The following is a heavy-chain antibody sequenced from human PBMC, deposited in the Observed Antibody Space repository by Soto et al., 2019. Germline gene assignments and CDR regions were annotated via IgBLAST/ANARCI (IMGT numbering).Heavy chain of an antibody. CDR3: VREARFVGVAFDS. Sequence: QVQLVQSGAEVKKPGASVKISCKSSGYTFTDYYMHWVRQAPGQGLEWLGMINPIVGRTRYSQKFQDRGIMTWDTSTATIHMDLSSLGSDDTAIYYCVREARFVGVAFDSWGQGTLVSVSS. CDR2: INPIVGRT. V-gene: IGHV1-46*01. CDR1: GYTFTDYY. D-gene: IGHD2-21*01. J-gene: IGHJ4*02.